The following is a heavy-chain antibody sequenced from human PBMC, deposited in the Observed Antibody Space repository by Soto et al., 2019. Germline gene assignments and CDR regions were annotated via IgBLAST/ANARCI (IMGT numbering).Heavy chain of an antibody. J-gene: IGHJ5*02. CDR1: GFTFSSYA. Sequence: QVQLVESGGGVVQPGRSLRLSCAASGFTFSSYAMHWVRQAPGKGLEWVAVISYDGSNKYYADSVKGRFTISRDNSKNTLYLQMNSLRAEDTAVYYCARDLALWGQGTLFTVSS. CDR3: ARDLAL. CDR2: ISYDGSNK. V-gene: IGHV3-30-3*01.